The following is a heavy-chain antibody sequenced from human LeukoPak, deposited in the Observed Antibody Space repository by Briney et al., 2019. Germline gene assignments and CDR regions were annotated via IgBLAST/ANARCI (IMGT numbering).Heavy chain of an antibody. CDR3: ARRGADSSGYYGYFDY. J-gene: IGHJ4*02. CDR1: GFTFSNAW. CDR2: IKSKTDGGTT. D-gene: IGHD3-22*01. V-gene: IGHV3-15*01. Sequence: GGSLRLSCAASGFTFSNAWMSWVRQAPGKGLEWVGRIKSKTDGGTTDYAAPVKGRFTISRDDSKNTLYLQMNSLRAEDTAVYYCARRGADSSGYYGYFDYWGQGTLVTVSS.